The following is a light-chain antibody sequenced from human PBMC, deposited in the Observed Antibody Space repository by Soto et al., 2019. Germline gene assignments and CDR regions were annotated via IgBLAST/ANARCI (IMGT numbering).Light chain of an antibody. V-gene: IGKV1-12*02. CDR2: ATS. Sequence: DIQMTQSPSSVSASVGDRVTITCRASQITSWLAWYQQKPGEAPKLLIYATSSLQSGVPSRFSGSGSGTDFTLTISSLQPDDFSNYFCQEANSFTFGGGTKVEIQ. CDR1: QITSW. J-gene: IGKJ4*01. CDR3: QEANSFT.